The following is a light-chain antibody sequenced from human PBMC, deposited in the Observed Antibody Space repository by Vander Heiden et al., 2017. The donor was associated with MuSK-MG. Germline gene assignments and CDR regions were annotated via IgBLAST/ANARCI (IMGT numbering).Light chain of an antibody. Sequence: DIQMTQSPATLSASVGDRVSIACRASQNINNFLAWYQQKPGRAPKLLIYKASSLDIGVPPRFSGSGSGTEFTLTISSLQTDDFATYCCQHVTSWTFGQGTKVDFK. CDR3: QHVTSWT. J-gene: IGKJ1*01. V-gene: IGKV1-5*03. CDR2: KAS. CDR1: QNINNF.